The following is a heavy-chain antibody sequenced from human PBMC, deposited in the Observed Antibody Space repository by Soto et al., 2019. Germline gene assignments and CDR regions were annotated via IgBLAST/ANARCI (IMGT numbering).Heavy chain of an antibody. V-gene: IGHV1-3*04. J-gene: IGHJ6*02. CDR2: INTGTAST. CDR1: GYSFSDYT. CDR3: AKGPQDSYGMDV. Sequence: QVHLVQSGAEVKKPGASVKVSCKASGYSFSDYTIHWVRRAPGQPPEWMARINTGTASTEYSQKFQGRVTITSDTSATTAYMDLSRLRSEGTAVYYCAKGPQDSYGMDVWGQGTTVTVS.